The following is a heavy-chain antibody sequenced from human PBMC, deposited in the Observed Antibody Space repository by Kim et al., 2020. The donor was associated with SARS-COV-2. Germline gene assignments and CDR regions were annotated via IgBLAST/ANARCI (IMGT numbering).Heavy chain of an antibody. CDR3: AKAGQRLVWGYFDY. V-gene: IGHV3-23*01. Sequence: GGSLRLSCTASGFTFSSYAMTWVRQAPGKGLEWVSGISHSDDRTYYADSVKGRFTISRDNSQNTLYLQLNTLRAEDTALYYCAKAGQRLVWGYFDYWGQGTLVAVSS. CDR1: GFTFSSYA. CDR2: ISHSDDRT. D-gene: IGHD6-13*01. J-gene: IGHJ4*02.